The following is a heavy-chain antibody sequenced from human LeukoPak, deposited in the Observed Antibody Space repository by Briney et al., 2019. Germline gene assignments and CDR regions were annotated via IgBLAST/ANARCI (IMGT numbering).Heavy chain of an antibody. V-gene: IGHV4-30-4*01. CDR1: GGSISSGDYY. D-gene: IGHD4-11*01. Sequence: SETLSLTYTVSGGSISSGDYYWSWIRQPPGKGLEWIGYIYYSGSTYYNPSLKSRVTISVDTSKNQFSLKLSSVTAADTAVYYCARSSDYSTFDYWGQGTLATVSS. J-gene: IGHJ4*02. CDR2: IYYSGST. CDR3: ARSSDYSTFDY.